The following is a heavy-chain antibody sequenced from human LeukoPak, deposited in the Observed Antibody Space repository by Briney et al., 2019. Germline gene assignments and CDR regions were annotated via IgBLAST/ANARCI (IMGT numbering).Heavy chain of an antibody. J-gene: IGHJ4*02. CDR1: GYIFTSNW. V-gene: IGHV5-51*01. Sequence: RGESLQISCKGSGYIFTSNWIGWVRQMPGKGLEWMGIIYPGDSDTRYSPSFQGQVTISADKSISTAYLQWSSLKASDTAMYFCARPRSSSWLFFDYWGQGTLVTVSS. D-gene: IGHD6-13*01. CDR2: IYPGDSDT. CDR3: ARPRSSSWLFFDY.